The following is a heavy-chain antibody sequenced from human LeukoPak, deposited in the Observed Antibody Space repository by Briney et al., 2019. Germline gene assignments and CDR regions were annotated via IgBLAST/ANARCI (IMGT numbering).Heavy chain of an antibody. D-gene: IGHD2-2*01. CDR2: IYHSGST. V-gene: IGHV4-30-2*01. J-gene: IGHJ5*02. Sequence: TSETLSLTCTVSGGSISSGGYYWSWIRQPPGKGLEWIGYIYHSGSTYYNPSLKSRVTISVDRSKNQFSLKLSSVTAADTAVYYCAREDLTDYCSSTSCYRGNWFDPWGQGTLVTVSS. CDR3: AREDLTDYCSSTSCYRGNWFDP. CDR1: GGSISSGGYY.